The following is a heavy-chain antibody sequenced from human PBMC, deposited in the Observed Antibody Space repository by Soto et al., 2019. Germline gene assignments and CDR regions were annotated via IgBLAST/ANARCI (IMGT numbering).Heavy chain of an antibody. CDR1: GFTFSSYA. D-gene: IGHD3-3*01. Sequence: PGGSLRLSCAASGFTFSSYAMSWVRQAPGKGLEWVSAISGSGGSTYYADSVKGRFTISRDNSKNTLYLQMNSLRAEDTAVYYCAKGTRDDFWSGYYRPGYWGQGTLVTVSS. V-gene: IGHV3-23*01. CDR2: ISGSGGST. CDR3: AKGTRDDFWSGYYRPGY. J-gene: IGHJ4*02.